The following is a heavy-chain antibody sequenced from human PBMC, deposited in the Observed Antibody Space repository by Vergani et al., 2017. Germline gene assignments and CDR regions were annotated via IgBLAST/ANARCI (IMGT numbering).Heavy chain of an antibody. CDR1: GCTLSNYD. CDR3: AKHFRGWGIDY. J-gene: IGHJ4*02. Sequence: QVQLVESGGGVVQRGGSLRLSCATSGCTLSNYDMQWIRQGPGKGLEFVAFIQFAGSNQYYADSVKGRFTLSRDFSKNTLYLQMNSLRTDDTATYYCAKHFRGWGIDYWGQGTQVIVSS. D-gene: IGHD3-16*01. CDR2: IQFAGSNQ. V-gene: IGHV3-30*02.